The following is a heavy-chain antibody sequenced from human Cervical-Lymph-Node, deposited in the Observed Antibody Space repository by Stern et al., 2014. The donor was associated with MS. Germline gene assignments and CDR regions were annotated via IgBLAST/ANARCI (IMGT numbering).Heavy chain of an antibody. D-gene: IGHD3-3*01. CDR2: VVVYNGDT. J-gene: IGHJ5*02. V-gene: IGHV1-58*01. CDR3: ASERYTYYDDQRPPGGFDP. CDR1: GFTFSQSA. Sequence: QLVESGPEVKKPGTSVKVSCKASGFTFSQSAVQWLRQARGHRLEWIGWVVVYNGDTNYAPKFQERVTITRDKFTSTAYLELSSLTSEDTAIYYCASERYTYYDDQRPPGGFDPWGQGTLVTVSS.